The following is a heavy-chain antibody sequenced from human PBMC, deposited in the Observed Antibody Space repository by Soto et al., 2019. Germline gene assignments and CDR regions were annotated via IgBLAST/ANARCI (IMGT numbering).Heavy chain of an antibody. J-gene: IGHJ4*02. CDR3: ARREIQGPIDY. D-gene: IGHD1-26*01. Sequence: QVQLQESGPGLVKPSDTLSLTCAVSGYSISSSNWWGWIRQPPGKGLEWIGYIYYSGTTYYNPSLKSRVTISADTSKNQFSLKLTSVTAVDTAVYYCARREIQGPIDYWGQGTLVTVSS. CDR1: GYSISSSNW. V-gene: IGHV4-28*01. CDR2: IYYSGTT.